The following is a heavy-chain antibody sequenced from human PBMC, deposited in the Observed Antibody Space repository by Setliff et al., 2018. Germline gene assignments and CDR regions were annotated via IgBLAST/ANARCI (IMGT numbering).Heavy chain of an antibody. V-gene: IGHV3-15*01. J-gene: IGHJ6*03. CDR2: IRSRNDGGTT. D-gene: IGHD1-1*01. CDR3: TSAKLERRTGHHYYMDV. Sequence: PGGSLRLSCAASGLTFSHAWMTWVRQSPGKGLEWVGRIRSRNDGGTTDYAAPMKGRFTFSRDDSKNTLYLQMNNLKTEDTATYYCTSAKLERRTGHHYYMDVWGKGTTVTVSS. CDR1: GLTFSHAW.